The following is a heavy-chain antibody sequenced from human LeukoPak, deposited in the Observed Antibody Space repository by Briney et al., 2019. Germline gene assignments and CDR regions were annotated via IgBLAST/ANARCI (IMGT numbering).Heavy chain of an antibody. D-gene: IGHD2-2*01. Sequence: GGSLRLSCAASGFTFDDYAMHWVRQAQGKGLEWVSGISWNSGSIGYADSVKGRFTISRDNAKNSLYLQMNGLRAEDTALYYCAKSLGVVPAVLDDWGQGTLVTVSS. J-gene: IGHJ4*02. CDR1: GFTFDDYA. CDR2: ISWNSGSI. V-gene: IGHV3-9*01. CDR3: AKSLGVVPAVLDD.